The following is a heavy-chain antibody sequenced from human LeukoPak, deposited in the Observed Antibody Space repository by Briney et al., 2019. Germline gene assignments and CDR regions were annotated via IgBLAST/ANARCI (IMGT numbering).Heavy chain of an antibody. CDR1: GGTFSSYA. D-gene: IGHD4-11*01. CDR2: IIPILGIA. CDR3: ARSTTPSVDYYGMDV. Sequence: GAPVKVSCKASGGTFSSYAISSVRQAPGQGLEWMGRIIPILGIANYAQKFQGRVTITADKSTSTAYMELSSLRSEDTAVYYCARSTTPSVDYYGMDVWGQGTTVTVSS. V-gene: IGHV1-69*04. J-gene: IGHJ6*02.